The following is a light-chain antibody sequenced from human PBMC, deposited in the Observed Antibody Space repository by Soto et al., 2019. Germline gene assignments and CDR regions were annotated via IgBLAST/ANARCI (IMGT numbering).Light chain of an antibody. J-gene: IGKJ5*01. CDR1: QSISSW. CDR3: QQYNSYPYT. CDR2: KAS. Sequence: DIQMTQSPSTLSASVGDRVTITCRASQSISSWLAWYQQKPGKAPKLLIYKASSLESGVPSRFSGSGSGTEFTLTISSLQPDDFATYYCQQYNSYPYTFGQGTRMEIK. V-gene: IGKV1-5*03.